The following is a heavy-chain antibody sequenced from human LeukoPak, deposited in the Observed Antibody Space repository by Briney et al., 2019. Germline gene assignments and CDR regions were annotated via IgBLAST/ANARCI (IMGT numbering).Heavy chain of an antibody. J-gene: IGHJ4*02. Sequence: GGSLRLSCAASGFTFSSYGMHWVRQAPGKGLEWVAVIWYDGSNKYYADSVKGRFTISRDNSKNTLYLQMNSLRAEDTAVYYCAREEQLAYYFDYWGQGTLVTVSS. CDR2: IWYDGSNK. D-gene: IGHD6-13*01. CDR3: AREEQLAYYFDY. V-gene: IGHV3-33*01. CDR1: GFTFSSYG.